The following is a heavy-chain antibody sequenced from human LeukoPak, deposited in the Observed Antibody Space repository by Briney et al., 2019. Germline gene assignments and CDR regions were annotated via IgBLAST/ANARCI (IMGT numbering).Heavy chain of an antibody. Sequence: KPSETLSLTCAAYGGSFSGYYWSWIRQPPGKGLEWIGEINHSGSTNYNPSLKSRVTISVDTSKNQFSLKLSSVTAADTAVYYCARGVAARRGKRFDPWGQGTLVTVSS. CDR1: GGSFSGYY. J-gene: IGHJ5*02. V-gene: IGHV4-34*01. D-gene: IGHD6-6*01. CDR3: ARGVAARRGKRFDP. CDR2: INHSGST.